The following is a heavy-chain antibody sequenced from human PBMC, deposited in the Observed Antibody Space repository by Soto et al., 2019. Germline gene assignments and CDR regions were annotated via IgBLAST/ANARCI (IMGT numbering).Heavy chain of an antibody. J-gene: IGHJ6*02. CDR3: TRAGSDPGNFYISNYYAMDV. D-gene: IGHD3-10*01. Sequence: PXESLGLSFAAFGFIISSEYMSWVRQALGKGLEWVSLIYSGGDTYYADSVKGRFTISRDISSNTIYLHMTSLRADDTAIYYCTRAGSDPGNFYISNYYAMDVWGRGTTVTVSS. CDR1: GFIISSEY. V-gene: IGHV3-53*01. CDR2: IYSGGDT.